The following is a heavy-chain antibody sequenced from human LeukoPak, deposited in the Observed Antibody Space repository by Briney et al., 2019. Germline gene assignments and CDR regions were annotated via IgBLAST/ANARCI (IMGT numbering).Heavy chain of an antibody. V-gene: IGHV4-61*02. Sequence: SETLSLTCTVSGGSISSGSYYWSWIRQPAGKGLEWIGRVYTSGSTNYNPSLKSRVTISVDTSKNQFSLKLSSVTAADTAVYYCARNRDIVVVPAAHYYMDVWGKGTTVTVSS. D-gene: IGHD2-2*01. J-gene: IGHJ6*03. CDR3: ARNRDIVVVPAAHYYMDV. CDR1: GGSISSGSYY. CDR2: VYTSGST.